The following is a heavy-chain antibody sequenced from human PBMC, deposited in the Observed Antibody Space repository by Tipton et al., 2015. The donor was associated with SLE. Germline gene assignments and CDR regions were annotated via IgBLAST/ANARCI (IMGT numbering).Heavy chain of an antibody. V-gene: IGHV4-59*12. Sequence: TLSLTCTVSGGSISTYYWGWIRQPPGKGLEWIGYIYYSGGTTYNPSLKSRLTISVDTSKNQFSLKLTSVTATDTAVYYCARTQYTFGGVIAPFDYWGQGTLVTVSS. CDR1: GGSISTYY. D-gene: IGHD3-16*02. CDR2: IYYSGGT. J-gene: IGHJ4*02. CDR3: ARTQYTFGGVIAPFDY.